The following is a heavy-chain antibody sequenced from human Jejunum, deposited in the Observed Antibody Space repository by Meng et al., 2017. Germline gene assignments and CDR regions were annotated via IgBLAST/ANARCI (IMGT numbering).Heavy chain of an antibody. D-gene: IGHD2-21*01. CDR3: AREPQYSLSIFDF. Sequence: QPPQLSPRLLNPPPHPHSPPALADDYVSSNVHACHWIMQSTMRGLEWLVRTYYMTKWFTDYAVSVKSRIIIKQDTSNNQFSLELSSVTPEDSAVYYCAREPQYSLSIFDFWGPGTLVTVSS. CDR1: DDYVSSNVHA. V-gene: IGHV6-1*02. CDR2: TYYMTKWFT. J-gene: IGHJ4*02.